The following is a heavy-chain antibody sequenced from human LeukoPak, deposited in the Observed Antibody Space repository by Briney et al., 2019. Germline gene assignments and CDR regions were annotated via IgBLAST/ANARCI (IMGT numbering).Heavy chain of an antibody. CDR2: ISAYNGNT. D-gene: IGHD3-22*01. V-gene: IGHV1-18*01. Sequence: ASVKVSCKASGYTFTSYGIRWVRQAPGQGLEWMGWISAYNGNTDYAQNLQGRVTMTTDTSTSTAYMELRSLRSDDTAVYYCATDNSAYNAFDIWGQGTKVTVSS. CDR1: GYTFTSYG. J-gene: IGHJ3*02. CDR3: ATDNSAYNAFDI.